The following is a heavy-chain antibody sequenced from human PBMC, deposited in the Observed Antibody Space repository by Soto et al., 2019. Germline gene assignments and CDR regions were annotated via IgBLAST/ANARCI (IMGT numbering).Heavy chain of an antibody. D-gene: IGHD3-10*01. J-gene: IGHJ4*02. V-gene: IGHV4-59*12. CDR1: GGSISSYY. CDR2: IYYSGST. CDR3: ARDQNGSGNYYTRYFDY. Sequence: SETLSLTSTVSGGSISSYYRSWIRQPTGKGLEWIGYIYYSGSTNYNPSLKSRVTISVDKSKNQFSLNLSSVTAADTAVYYCARDQNGSGNYYTRYFDYWGQGTLVTVSS.